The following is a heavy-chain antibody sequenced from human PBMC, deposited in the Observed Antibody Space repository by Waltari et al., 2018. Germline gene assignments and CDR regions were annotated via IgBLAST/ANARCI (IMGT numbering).Heavy chain of an antibody. Sequence: QVQLVQSGAEVKKPGSSVKVSCKASGGTFSSYAISWVRQAPGQGLEWMGGIIPILGIANYAQKFQGRVTITADESTSTAYMELSSLRSEDTAVYYCARVGCGGDCPYYFDYWGQGTLVTVSS. CDR3: ARVGCGGDCPYYFDY. CDR2: IIPILGIA. V-gene: IGHV1-69*04. CDR1: GGTFSSYA. J-gene: IGHJ4*02. D-gene: IGHD2-21*01.